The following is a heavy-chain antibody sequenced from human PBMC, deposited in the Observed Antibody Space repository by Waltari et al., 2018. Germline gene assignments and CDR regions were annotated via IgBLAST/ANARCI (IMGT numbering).Heavy chain of an antibody. J-gene: IGHJ6*03. V-gene: IGHV1-69*14. CDR3: ARGMMRTLYYYYYMDV. CDR1: GGTFSSYA. CDR2: LIPIFGTA. Sequence: QVQLVQSGAEVKKPGSSVKVSCKASGGTFSSYAISWVRQAPGQGLEWRGGLIPIFGTANYAQKCQGRVTITADKATSTAYMELSSLRSEDTAVYYCARGMMRTLYYYYYMDVWGKGTTVTVSS. D-gene: IGHD2-2*01.